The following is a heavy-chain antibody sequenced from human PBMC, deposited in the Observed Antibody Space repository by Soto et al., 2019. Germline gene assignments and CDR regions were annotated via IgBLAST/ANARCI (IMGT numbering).Heavy chain of an antibody. CDR2: TSYDGSNN. CDR3: ARWRTTGGVDV. Sequence: QVQLVESGGGVVQPGTSLRLSCVGSGFTFRRYVIHWVRQAPGKGMEWVALTSYDGSNNFYGDSVKGRFTISRHNSRNTVELQMASLTFEDTALYYSARWRTTGGVDVWGPGTLVSASS. V-gene: IGHV3-33*05. CDR1: GFTFRRYV. D-gene: IGHD3-16*01. J-gene: IGHJ4*02.